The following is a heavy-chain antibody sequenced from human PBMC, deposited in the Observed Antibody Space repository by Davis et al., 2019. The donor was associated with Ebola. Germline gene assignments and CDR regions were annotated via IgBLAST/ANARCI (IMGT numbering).Heavy chain of an antibody. Sequence: ESLSLSCAASGFTVSSNYMSWVRQAPGKGLEWVSVISSGGSTYYADSVKGRFTIARDNSKNTLYLQMNSLRAEDTAVYYWSRYWETGIDYWGQGTLVTVSS. CDR2: ISSGGST. V-gene: IGHV3-53*01. CDR3: SRYWETGIDY. CDR1: GFTVSSNY. D-gene: IGHD7-27*01. J-gene: IGHJ4*02.